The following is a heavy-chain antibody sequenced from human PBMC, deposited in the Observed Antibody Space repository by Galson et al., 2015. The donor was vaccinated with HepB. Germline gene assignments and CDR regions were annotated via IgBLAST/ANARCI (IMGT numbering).Heavy chain of an antibody. CDR2: ISWDGGST. CDR1: GFTFDDYA. J-gene: IGHJ3*02. D-gene: IGHD3-22*01. CDR3: AKDIRPYYDSSGYYFDEATTYSADAFDI. V-gene: IGHV3-43D*03. Sequence: SLRLSCAASGFTFDDYAMHWVRQAPGKGLEWVSLISWDGGSTYYADSVKGRFTISRDNSKNSLYLQMNSLRAEDTALYYCAKDIRPYYDSSGYYFDEATTYSADAFDIWGQGTMVTVSS.